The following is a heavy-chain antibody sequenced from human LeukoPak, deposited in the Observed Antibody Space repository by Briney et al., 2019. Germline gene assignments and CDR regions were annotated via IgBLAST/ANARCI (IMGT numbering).Heavy chain of an antibody. D-gene: IGHD3-22*01. CDR1: GFTVSSNY. CDR2: IKSKTDGGTT. Sequence: GSLRLSCAASGFTVSSNYMNWVRQAPGKGLEWVGRIKSKTDGGTTDYAAPVKGRFTISRDDSKNTLYLQMNSLKTEDTAVYYCTTDPYYYDSSGYYDYDYWGQGTLVTVSS. V-gene: IGHV3-15*07. J-gene: IGHJ4*02. CDR3: TTDPYYYDSSGYYDYDY.